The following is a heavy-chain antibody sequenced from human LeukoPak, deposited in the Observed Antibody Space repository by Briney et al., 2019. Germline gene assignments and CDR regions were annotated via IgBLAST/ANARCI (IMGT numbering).Heavy chain of an antibody. V-gene: IGHV1-2*04. CDR1: GYTFTGYY. Sequence: ASVKVSCKASGYTFTGYYMHWVRQAPGQGLEWMGWINPNSGGTNYAQKFQGWVTMTRDTSISTAYMELSRLRSDDTAVYYCARGGLVMITFGGVIVMPDYWGQGTLVTVSS. D-gene: IGHD3-16*02. CDR2: INPNSGGT. CDR3: ARGGLVMITFGGVIVMPDY. J-gene: IGHJ4*02.